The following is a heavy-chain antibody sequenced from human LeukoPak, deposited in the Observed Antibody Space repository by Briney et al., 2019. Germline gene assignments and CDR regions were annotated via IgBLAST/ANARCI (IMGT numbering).Heavy chain of an antibody. D-gene: IGHD2-2*01. CDR1: GGSFSGYY. V-gene: IGHV4-34*01. CDR2: INHSGST. J-gene: IGHJ4*02. Sequence: SETLSLTCAVYGGSFSGYYWSWIRQPPGKGLEWIGEINHSGSTNYNPSLKSRVTISVDTSKNQFSLKLSSVTAADTAVYYCARSKVVPAAISKSAAAGTIEDADYWGQGTLVTVSS. CDR3: ARSKVVPAAISKSAAAGTIEDADY.